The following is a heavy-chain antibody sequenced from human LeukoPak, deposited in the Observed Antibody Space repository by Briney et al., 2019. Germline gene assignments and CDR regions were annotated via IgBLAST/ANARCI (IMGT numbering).Heavy chain of an antibody. CDR1: GYSFTTYA. V-gene: IGHV1-69*06. CDR2: IIPIFGTA. Sequence: GASVKVSCKTSGYSFTTYAISWVRQAPGQGLEWMGGIIPIFGTANYAQKFKGRVTITADKSTSTAYMELSSLRSEDTAVYYCASRRDGYNFGLAFFYMDVWGKGTTVTVSS. J-gene: IGHJ6*03. CDR3: ASRRDGYNFGLAFFYMDV. D-gene: IGHD5-24*01.